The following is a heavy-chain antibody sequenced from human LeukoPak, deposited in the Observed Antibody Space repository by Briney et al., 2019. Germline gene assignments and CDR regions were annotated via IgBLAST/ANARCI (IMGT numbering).Heavy chain of an antibody. D-gene: IGHD1-26*01. CDR1: GYTFTIYY. J-gene: IGHJ3*01. CDR2: ISAYNGHT. Sequence: ASVKVSCKASGYTFTIYYMHWVRQAPGQGLEWMGWISAYNGHTSYAQKLQGRVTMTTDTSTSTAYMELRSLRSDDTAVYYCARGGRWELPRPYAFDVWGQGTMVTVSS. CDR3: ARGGRWELPRPYAFDV. V-gene: IGHV1-18*04.